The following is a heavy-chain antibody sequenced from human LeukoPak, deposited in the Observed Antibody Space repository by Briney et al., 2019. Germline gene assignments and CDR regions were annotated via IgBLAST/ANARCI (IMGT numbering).Heavy chain of an antibody. CDR3: AREDVWRWGAAAMN. Sequence: SETLSLTCTVFGGSISSYYWSWIRQPPGKGLEWIGYIYYSGSTNYNPSFKSRVTISVDTSKNQFSLKLSSVTAADTAVYYCAREDVWRWGAAAMNGGQGTLVTVSS. V-gene: IGHV4-59*01. CDR1: GGSISSYY. D-gene: IGHD6-13*01. J-gene: IGHJ4*02. CDR2: IYYSGST.